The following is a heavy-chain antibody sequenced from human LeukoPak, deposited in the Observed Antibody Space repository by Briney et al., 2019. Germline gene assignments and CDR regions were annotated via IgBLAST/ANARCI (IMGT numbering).Heavy chain of an antibody. J-gene: IGHJ4*02. CDR3: SREIRCFDWFQADY. D-gene: IGHD3-9*01. V-gene: IGHV3-49*03. CDR2: IRSKAYGGTA. Sequence: GGSQRLSCSASGFTFGDYSMSWFRQAPGKGLEWVGFIRSKAYGGTAEYAASVKGRFTISRDDSESIAYLQMDSLKTEDTAVYYCSREIRCFDWFQADYWGQGTLVTVSS. CDR1: GFTFGDYS.